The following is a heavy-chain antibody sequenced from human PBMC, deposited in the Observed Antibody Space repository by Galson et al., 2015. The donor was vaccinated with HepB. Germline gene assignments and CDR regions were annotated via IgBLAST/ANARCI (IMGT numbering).Heavy chain of an antibody. CDR2: ISYSGNP. CDR1: GGSISSYY. CDR3: ARVLDYTDALDI. V-gene: IGHV4-59*01. D-gene: IGHD4-11*01. Sequence: SETLSLTCTVSGGSISSYYWSWIRQPPGRGLEWIAYISYSGNPNYNPSLKSRVTISVDRSKNQVSLNLNSVTAADTAIYYCARVLDYTDALDIWGRGTMVIVSS. J-gene: IGHJ3*02.